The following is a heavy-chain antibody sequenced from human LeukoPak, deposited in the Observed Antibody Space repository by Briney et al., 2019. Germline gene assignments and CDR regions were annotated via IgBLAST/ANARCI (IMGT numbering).Heavy chain of an antibody. V-gene: IGHV4-4*08. J-gene: IGHJ6*03. CDR3: AGTYYYGSGSYVYYYYYYMDV. Sequence: PSETLSLTCTVSGGSISSYYWSWIRDPPGRGLEGIGYFYTRGSTNYNPSLKSRVTISVDTSKNQFSLKLSSVTAADTAVYYCAGTYYYGSGSYVYYYYYYMDVWGKGTTVTVSS. D-gene: IGHD3-10*01. CDR2: FYTRGST. CDR1: GGSISSYY.